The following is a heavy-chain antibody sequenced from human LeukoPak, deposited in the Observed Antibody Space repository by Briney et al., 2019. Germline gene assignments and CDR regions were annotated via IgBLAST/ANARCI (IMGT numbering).Heavy chain of an antibody. CDR1: GGSIDSYY. D-gene: IGHD2/OR15-2a*01. J-gene: IGHJ4*02. CDR3: ARVYQTAKYYCVL. Sequence: SETLSLTCTVSGGSIDSYYGSWIRQPPGKGLEWIGYIYYTGSTEYHPSLKSRVTISLDTSKNQFSLKLTSVTAADTAVYYCARVYQTAKYYCVLWGQGNLVSVSS. CDR2: IYYTGST. V-gene: IGHV4-59*01.